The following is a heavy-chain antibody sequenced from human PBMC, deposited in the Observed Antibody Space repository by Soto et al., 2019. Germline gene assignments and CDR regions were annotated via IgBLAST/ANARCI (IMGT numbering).Heavy chain of an antibody. CDR3: AKLNSSGGSCYGWVDT. CDR1: GYTFTSYG. CDR2: INGYNGKT. J-gene: IGHJ5*02. D-gene: IGHD2-15*01. V-gene: IGHV1-18*01. Sequence: QVQLVQSGAEVKKPGASVKVSCKASGYTFTSYGISWVRQAPGHGLEWMGRINGYNGKTNYAQKVQGRVTMTTDTSTSTAYMELRSLRSDDPAVYYCAKLNSSGGSCYGWVDTWGQGTMVTVAS.